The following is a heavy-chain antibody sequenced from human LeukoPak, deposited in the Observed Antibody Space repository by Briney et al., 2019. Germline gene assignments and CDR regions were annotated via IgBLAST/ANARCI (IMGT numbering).Heavy chain of an antibody. CDR2: IKQDGSEK. CDR3: AREEWELLRYYYYYMDV. V-gene: IGHV3-7*01. J-gene: IGHJ6*03. D-gene: IGHD1-26*01. CDR1: GFTFSSYW. Sequence: GGSLRLSCAASGFTFSSYWMSWVRQAPGKGLEWVANIKQDGSEKYYVDSVKGRFTISRDNAKNSLYPQMNSLRAEDTAVYYCAREEWELLRYYYYYMDVWGKGTTVTVSS.